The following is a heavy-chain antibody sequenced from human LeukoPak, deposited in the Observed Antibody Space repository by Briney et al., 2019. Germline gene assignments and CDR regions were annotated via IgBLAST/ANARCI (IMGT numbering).Heavy chain of an antibody. Sequence: SETLSLTCTVSGGSVSSASYYWSWIRQPPGKGLEWIAYVYFTGSTNYNPSLKSRVTIPLDMSKNQFSLKLSSVTAADTAVYYCARTQYCTSSTSCYFGYFDYWGQGTLVTVSS. V-gene: IGHV4-61*01. CDR1: GGSVSSASYY. CDR2: VYFTGST. CDR3: ARTQYCTSSTSCYFGYFDY. J-gene: IGHJ4*02. D-gene: IGHD2-2*01.